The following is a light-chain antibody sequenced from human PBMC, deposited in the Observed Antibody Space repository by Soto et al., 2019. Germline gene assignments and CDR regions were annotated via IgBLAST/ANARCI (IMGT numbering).Light chain of an antibody. Sequence: EIVLTQSPGTLSLSPGERATLSCRASQSLSSSYLAWYQQKPGQAPRLLIYSASSRATGIPDRFSGSGSGTDFTLTISRLEPEDFAVYYCQRYGGFGQGTKVDIK. J-gene: IGKJ1*01. CDR3: QRYGG. V-gene: IGKV3-20*01. CDR1: QSLSSSY. CDR2: SAS.